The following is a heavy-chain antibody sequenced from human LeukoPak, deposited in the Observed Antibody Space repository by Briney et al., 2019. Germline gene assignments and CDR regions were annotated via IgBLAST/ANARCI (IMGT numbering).Heavy chain of an antibody. J-gene: IGHJ5*02. D-gene: IGHD2-15*01. Sequence: GASVKVSCKASGYTFTSYAMNWVRQAPGQGFEWMGWINTNTGNPTYAQGFTGRFVFSLDTSVSTAYLQISSLKAEDTAVYYCARDIPTYSRYNWFDPWGQGTLVTVSS. CDR3: ARDIPTYSRYNWFDP. V-gene: IGHV7-4-1*02. CDR1: GYTFTSYA. CDR2: INTNTGNP.